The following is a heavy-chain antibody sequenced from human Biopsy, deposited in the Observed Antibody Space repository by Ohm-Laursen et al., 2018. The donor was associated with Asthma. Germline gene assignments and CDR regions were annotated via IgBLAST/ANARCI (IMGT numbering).Heavy chain of an antibody. CDR1: GFTFSSYG. D-gene: IGHD2-2*01. Sequence: SLSLSCAASGFTFSSYGMHWVRQAPGKGLERVAVIWYDGSNKYYADSVKGRFTISRDNSKNTLYLQMNSLRSEDTAVYYCARGGLEYCSSTSCYQNYYYGMDVWGQGTTVTVS. V-gene: IGHV3-33*01. CDR3: ARGGLEYCSSTSCYQNYYYGMDV. CDR2: IWYDGSNK. J-gene: IGHJ6*02.